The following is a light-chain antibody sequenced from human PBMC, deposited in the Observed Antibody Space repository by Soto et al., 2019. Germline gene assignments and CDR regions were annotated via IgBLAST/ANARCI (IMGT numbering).Light chain of an antibody. J-gene: IGLJ2*01. V-gene: IGLV3-21*02. CDR3: QIWESSSDQVL. CDR1: NIGSKS. Sequence: SYELTQPPSVSVAPGQTAKITCGGTNIGSKSVHWYQQKAGQAPVLVVHDDSDRPSGIPERFSGSNSANTATLTISRVEAGDEADYYCQIWESSSDQVLFAGGTKLTVL. CDR2: DDS.